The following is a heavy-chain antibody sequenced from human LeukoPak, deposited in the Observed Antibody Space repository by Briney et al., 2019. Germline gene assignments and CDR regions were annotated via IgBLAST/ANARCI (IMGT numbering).Heavy chain of an antibody. CDR2: ISSSGSTI. CDR3: AELGITMIGGA. Sequence: GGSLRLSCAASGFTFSSYAMSWVRQAPGKGLEWVSYISSSGSTIYYADSVKGRFTISRDNAKNSLYLQMNSLRAEDTAVYYCAELGITMIGGAWGKGTTVTISS. D-gene: IGHD3-10*02. J-gene: IGHJ6*04. CDR1: GFTFSSYA. V-gene: IGHV3-48*03.